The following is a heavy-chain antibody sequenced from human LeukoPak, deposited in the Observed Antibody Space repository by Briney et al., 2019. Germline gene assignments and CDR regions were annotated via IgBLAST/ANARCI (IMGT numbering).Heavy chain of an antibody. V-gene: IGHV3-23*01. J-gene: IGHJ3*02. CDR3: TTEYQLIFRDAFDI. CDR1: GFTFSTYA. D-gene: IGHD2-2*01. CDR2: ISTSGAST. Sequence: GGSLRLSCAASGFTFSTYAMNWVRQAPGKGLEWVSTISTSGASTYYADSVKGRFTISRDNSKNTLYLQMNSLRAEDTAVYHCTTEYQLIFRDAFDIWGQGTMVTVSS.